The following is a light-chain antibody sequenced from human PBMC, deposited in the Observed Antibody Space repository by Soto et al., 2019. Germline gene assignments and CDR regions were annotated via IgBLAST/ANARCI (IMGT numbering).Light chain of an antibody. V-gene: IGLV2-11*01. CDR3: CSYAGSYTVV. CDR2: DVS. Sequence: QSALTQPRSVSGSRGQSVTISCTGTSSDVGGYNYVSWYQQHPGKAPKVMIYDVSKRPSGVPDRFSGSKSGNTASLTISGLQAEDEADYYCCSYAGSYTVVFGGGTKLTVL. CDR1: SSDVGGYNY. J-gene: IGLJ2*01.